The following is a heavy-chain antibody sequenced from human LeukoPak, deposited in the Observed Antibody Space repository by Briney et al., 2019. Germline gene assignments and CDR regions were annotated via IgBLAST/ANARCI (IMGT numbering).Heavy chain of an antibody. CDR3: AKDPGVVVVVAKGFDY. CDR2: ISGSGGST. V-gene: IGHV3-23*01. D-gene: IGHD2-15*01. J-gene: IGHJ4*02. Sequence: GGSLRLSCAASGLTFSSYAMTWVRKAPGKGREWVPAISGSGGSTYYADSVKGRFTISRDNSKNTLYLQMNSLRAEDTAVYYCAKDPGVVVVVAKGFDYWGQGTLVTVSS. CDR1: GLTFSSYA.